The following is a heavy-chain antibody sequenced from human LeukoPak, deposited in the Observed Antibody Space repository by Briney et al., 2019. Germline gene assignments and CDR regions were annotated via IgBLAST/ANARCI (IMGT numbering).Heavy chain of an antibody. CDR3: ARDRGERELDY. J-gene: IGHJ4*02. V-gene: IGHV4-59*01. Sequence: SETLSLTCSVSDDSITMYYWTWIRQPPGKGLEWIGYVDHTGSTNFNPSLNGRVSISRDTSKNQFSLKLSSVTAADTAVYYCARDRGERELDYWGQGTLVTVSS. CDR2: VDHTGST. D-gene: IGHD3-10*01. CDR1: DDSITMYY.